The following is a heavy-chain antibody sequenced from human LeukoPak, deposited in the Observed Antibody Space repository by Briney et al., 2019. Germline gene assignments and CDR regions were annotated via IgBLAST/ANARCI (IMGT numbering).Heavy chain of an antibody. CDR1: GGSISSSSYY. CDR3: ARLYSSSWYDKTYYYYYMDV. D-gene: IGHD6-13*01. V-gene: IGHV4-39*07. CDR2: IYYSGST. Sequence: PSETLSLTCTVSGGSISSSSYYWGWIRQPPGKGLEWIGSIYYSGSTYYNPSLKSRVTISVDTSKNQFSLKLSSVTAADTAVYYCARLYSSSWYDKTYYYYYMDVWGKGTTVTISS. J-gene: IGHJ6*03.